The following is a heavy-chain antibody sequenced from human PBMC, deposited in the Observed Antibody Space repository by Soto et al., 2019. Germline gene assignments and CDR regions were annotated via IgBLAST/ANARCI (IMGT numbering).Heavy chain of an antibody. V-gene: IGHV3-30-3*01. CDR3: ARARYSYGPYFDF. J-gene: IGHJ4*01. D-gene: IGHD1-26*01. CDR2: ISSDGNKK. Sequence: PGGSLRLSCAASEFSLISYTIHWVRQSPGKGLDWVAFISSDGNKKYYADSVEGRFTISRDDSKNTVFLQMSSLRTADTPFYYWARARYSYGPYFDFCGHGTPVSVAS. CDR1: EFSLISYT.